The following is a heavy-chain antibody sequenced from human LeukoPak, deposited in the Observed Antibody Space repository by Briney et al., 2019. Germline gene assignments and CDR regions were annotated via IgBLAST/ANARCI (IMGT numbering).Heavy chain of an antibody. CDR2: ISGSGGST. V-gene: IGHV3-23*01. Sequence: GGSLRLSCAASGFTFSSYAMSWVRQAPGKGLEWVSAISGSGGSTYYADSVKGRFTISRDNSKNTLYLQMNSLRAEDTAVYYCAKVFPLLGPYGSGSIGAFDIWGQGTMVTVSS. CDR3: AKVFPLLGPYGSGSIGAFDI. J-gene: IGHJ3*02. CDR1: GFTFSSYA. D-gene: IGHD3-10*01.